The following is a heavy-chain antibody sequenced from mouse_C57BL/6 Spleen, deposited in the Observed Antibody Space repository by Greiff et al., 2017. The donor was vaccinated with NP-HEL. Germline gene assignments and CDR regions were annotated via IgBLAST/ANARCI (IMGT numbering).Heavy chain of an antibody. J-gene: IGHJ4*01. V-gene: IGHV3-6*01. CDR1: GYSITSGYY. D-gene: IGHD2-12*01. Sequence: ESGPGLVKPSQSLSLTCSVTGYSITSGYYWNWIRQFPGNKLEWMGYISYDGSNNYNPSLKNRISITRDTSKNQFFLKLNSVTTEDTATYDCARDNYSPYYAMDYWGQGTSVTVSS. CDR2: ISYDGSN. CDR3: ARDNYSPYYAMDY.